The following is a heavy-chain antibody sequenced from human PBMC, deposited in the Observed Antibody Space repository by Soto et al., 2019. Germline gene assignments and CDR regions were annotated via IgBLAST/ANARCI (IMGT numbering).Heavy chain of an antibody. V-gene: IGHV1-18*04. J-gene: IGHJ4*02. CDR3: ARVGGYFDWLKY. CDR1: GYTITSYG. CDR2: INANNGNT. Sequence: SVNVSSKGAGYTITSYGISWVRQDPGQGLEWMGWINANNGNTNYAQKFQGRVTMTRDTSISTAYMELSRLRSDDTAVYYCARVGGYFDWLKYWGQGNLVTVS. D-gene: IGHD3-9*01.